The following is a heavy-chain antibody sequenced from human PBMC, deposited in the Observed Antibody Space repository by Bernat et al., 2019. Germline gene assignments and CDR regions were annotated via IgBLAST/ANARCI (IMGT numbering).Heavy chain of an antibody. J-gene: IGHJ4*02. D-gene: IGHD2-8*01. V-gene: IGHV3-15*01. CDR3: TTGYCSNGVCYTYFDH. CDR2: IKRKNYGGTT. CDR1: GFSFSNAW. Sequence: EVQLVESGGGLVKPGGSLRLSCAASGFSFSNAWMSWVRQAPGKGLEWVGRIKRKNYGGTTDYAAPVKGRFTISSDDAKTTLYLQMNSLKTEDTAVYYCTTGYCSNGVCYTYFDHWGQGTLVTVSS.